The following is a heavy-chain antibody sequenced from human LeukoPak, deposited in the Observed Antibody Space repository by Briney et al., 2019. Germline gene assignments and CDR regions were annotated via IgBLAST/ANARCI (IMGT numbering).Heavy chain of an antibody. CDR1: GGSISSYY. Sequence: SETLSLTCTVSGGSISSYYWSWIRQPPGKGLEWIGYIYYSGSTNYNPSLKSRVTISVDTSKNQFSLKLSSVTAADTAAYYCAGANYDSSGVHWGQGTLVTVSS. CDR3: AGANYDSSGVH. CDR2: IYYSGST. D-gene: IGHD3-22*01. V-gene: IGHV4-59*01. J-gene: IGHJ4*02.